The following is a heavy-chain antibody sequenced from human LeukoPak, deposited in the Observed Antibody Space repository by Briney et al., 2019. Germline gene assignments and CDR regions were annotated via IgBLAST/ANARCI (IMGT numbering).Heavy chain of an antibody. Sequence: SETLSLTRTVSGYSSSSGYYWGRIRQPPGKGLEWIGSIYHSGSTYYNPSLKSRVTISVDTSKNQFSLKLSSVTAADTAVYYCARGWFGESRFHYFDYWGQGTLVTVSS. J-gene: IGHJ4*02. V-gene: IGHV4-38-2*02. CDR3: ARGWFGESRFHYFDY. CDR2: IYHSGST. D-gene: IGHD3-10*01. CDR1: GYSSSSGYY.